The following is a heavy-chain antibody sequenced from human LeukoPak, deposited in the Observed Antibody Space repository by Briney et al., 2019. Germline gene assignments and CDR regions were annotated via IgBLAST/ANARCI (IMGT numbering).Heavy chain of an antibody. D-gene: IGHD3-22*01. CDR1: GFTFSSYW. CDR2: IKQDGSEK. J-gene: IGHJ4*02. Sequence: GGSLRLSCAASGFTFSSYWMSWVRQAPGKGLEWVVNIKQDGSEKNYVDSGKGRFTISRDNAKNSLYLQMNSLRAEDTAVYYCARDQLDYDDSSAYGRSFDYWGQGTLVTVSS. V-gene: IGHV3-7*01. CDR3: ARDQLDYDDSSAYGRSFDY.